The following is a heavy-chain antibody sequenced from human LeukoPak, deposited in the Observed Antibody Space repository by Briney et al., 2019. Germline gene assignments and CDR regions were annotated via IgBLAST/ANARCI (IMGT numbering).Heavy chain of an antibody. J-gene: IGHJ6*02. Sequence: SETLSLTCTVSGGSISSYYWSWIRQPPGKGLEWIGYIYYSGSTNYNPSLKSRVTISVDTSKNQFSLKLSSVTAADTAVYYCARDLPHGDGMDVWGQGTTVTVSS. D-gene: IGHD4-17*01. CDR3: ARDLPHGDGMDV. CDR2: IYYSGST. V-gene: IGHV4-59*01. CDR1: GGSISSYY.